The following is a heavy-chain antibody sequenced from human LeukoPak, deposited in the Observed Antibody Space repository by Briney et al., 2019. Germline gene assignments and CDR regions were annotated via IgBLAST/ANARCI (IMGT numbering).Heavy chain of an antibody. CDR2: ISSSTSYI. J-gene: IGHJ4*02. D-gene: IGHD6-19*01. V-gene: IGHV3-21*01. CDR3: ASGYSSGWYPFDY. Sequence: TGGSLRLSCAASGFTFSNYAMSWVRQAPGKGLEWVSSISSSTSYIYYADSVRGRFTISRDNAKNSLYLQMNSLRAEDTAVYYCASGYSSGWYPFDYWGQGTLVTVSS. CDR1: GFTFSNYA.